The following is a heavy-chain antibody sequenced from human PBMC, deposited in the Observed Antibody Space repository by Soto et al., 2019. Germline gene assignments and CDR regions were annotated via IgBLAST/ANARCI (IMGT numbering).Heavy chain of an antibody. CDR1: GFTFSNFG. J-gene: IGHJ6*02. D-gene: IGHD2-2*01. CDR2: VWHDGSSK. CDR3: AREIDSTYDGMDV. Sequence: GGSLRLSCEASGFTFSNFGMNWVRQAPGKGLEWVARVWHDGSSKYYADSVKGRFTISRDNSKETVYLQMNSLRAEDTGVYYCAREIDSTYDGMDVRGQGTTVTASS. V-gene: IGHV3-33*01.